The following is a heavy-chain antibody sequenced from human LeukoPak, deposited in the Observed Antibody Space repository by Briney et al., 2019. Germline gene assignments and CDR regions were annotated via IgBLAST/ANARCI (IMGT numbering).Heavy chain of an antibody. D-gene: IGHD6-13*01. V-gene: IGHV3-7*01. J-gene: IGHJ5*02. CDR3: ARARQYSSSWFDP. CDR2: IKQDGTEK. CDR1: GFPFSPYW. Sequence: GGSLRLSCEASGFPFSPYWMSWVRQAPGKGLEWVANIKQDGTEKYYVDSVKGRFTISRDNAKNSVHLQMNSLRAGDTAVYFCARARQYSSSWFDPWGQGTLVTVSS.